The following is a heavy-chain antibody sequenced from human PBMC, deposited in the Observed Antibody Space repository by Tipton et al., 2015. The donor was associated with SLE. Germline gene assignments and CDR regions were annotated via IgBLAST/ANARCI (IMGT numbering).Heavy chain of an antibody. CDR2: IYTTGSP. CDR3: AGLGGS. Sequence: TLSLTCTVSGDSMNSGSFYWSWIRQPAGKGLQWIGRIYTTGSPNYNPSLKSRVTISIDVSKNQFSLNLPSVTAADTAMYYCAGLGGSWGQGTLVTVSS. V-gene: IGHV4-61*02. J-gene: IGHJ4*02. CDR1: GDSMNSGSFY.